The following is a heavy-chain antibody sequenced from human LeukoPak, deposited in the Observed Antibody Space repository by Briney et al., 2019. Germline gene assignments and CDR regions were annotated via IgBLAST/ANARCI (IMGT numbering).Heavy chain of an antibody. CDR2: INHSGST. CDR1: GGSFSGYY. D-gene: IGHD3-22*01. J-gene: IGHJ6*02. V-gene: IGHV4-34*01. CDR3: ARAQTYYYDSSGLMDV. Sequence: SETLSLTCAVYGGSFSGYYWSWIRQPPGRGLEWIGEINHSGSTNYNPSLKSRVTISVDTSKNQFSLKLSSVTAADTAVYYCARAQTYYYDSSGLMDVWGQGTTVTVSS.